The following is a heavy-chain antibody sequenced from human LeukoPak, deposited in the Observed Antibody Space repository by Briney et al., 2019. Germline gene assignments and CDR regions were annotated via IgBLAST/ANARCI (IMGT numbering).Heavy chain of an antibody. Sequence: GTSVKVSCKASGFTFTSSAVQWVRQARGQRLEWIGWIVVGSGNTNYAQKFQERVTITRDMSTSTAYMGLSSLRSEDTAVYYCAADYGSGSYVDFDYWGQGTLVTVSS. CDR3: AADYGSGSYVDFDY. V-gene: IGHV1-58*01. CDR2: IVVGSGNT. CDR1: GFTFTSSA. D-gene: IGHD3-10*01. J-gene: IGHJ4*02.